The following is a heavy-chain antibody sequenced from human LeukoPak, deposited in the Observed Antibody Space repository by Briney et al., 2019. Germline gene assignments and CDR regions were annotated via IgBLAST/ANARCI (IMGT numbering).Heavy chain of an antibody. Sequence: PGGSLRLSCAASGFTFSSYAMSWVRQAPGKGPEWVSAISGSGGSTYYADSVKGRFTISRDNSKNTLYLQMNSLRAEDTAVYYCAKDSSSSRYNWFDPWGQGTLVTVSS. CDR2: ISGSGGST. J-gene: IGHJ5*02. V-gene: IGHV3-23*01. D-gene: IGHD6-13*01. CDR1: GFTFSSYA. CDR3: AKDSSSSRYNWFDP.